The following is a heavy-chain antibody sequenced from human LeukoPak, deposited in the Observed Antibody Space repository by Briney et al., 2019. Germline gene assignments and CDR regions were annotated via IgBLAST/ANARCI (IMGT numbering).Heavy chain of an antibody. J-gene: IGHJ2*01. Sequence: PGGSLRLSCAASGFTFSSYGMHWVRQAPGKGLEWVAVIWYDGSNKYYADSVKGRFTMSIDNSKYTLYLQMDSLRAEDTAVYHCARDYLDWYFDLWGRGTLVTVSS. CDR1: GFTFSSYG. V-gene: IGHV3-33*01. CDR3: ARDYLDWYFDL. CDR2: IWYDGSNK.